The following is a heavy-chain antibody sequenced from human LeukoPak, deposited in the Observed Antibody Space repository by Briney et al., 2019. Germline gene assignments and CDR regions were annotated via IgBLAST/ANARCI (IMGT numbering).Heavy chain of an antibody. CDR1: GFTFSSYE. CDR2: ISGSGGST. CDR3: AKTGGIAAAH. V-gene: IGHV3-23*01. J-gene: IGHJ4*02. Sequence: GGSLRLSCAASGFTFSSYEMNWVRQAPGKGLEWVSAISGSGGSTYYADSVKGRFTTSRDNSKNTLYLQMNSLRAEDTALYYCAKTGGIAAAHWGQGTLVTVSS. D-gene: IGHD6-13*01.